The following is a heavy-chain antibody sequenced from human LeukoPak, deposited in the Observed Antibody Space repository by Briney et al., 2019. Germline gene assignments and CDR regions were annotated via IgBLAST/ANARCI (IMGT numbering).Heavy chain of an antibody. D-gene: IGHD6-19*01. V-gene: IGHV5-51*01. CDR2: IYPGDSDT. Sequence: HGESLKISCKDSGYSFTSYWIGWVRQLPGKGLEWMGIIYPGDSDTRYSPSFQGQVTISADKSISTAYLQWSSLKASDTAMYYCARQLSGWYEVPFDYWGQGTLVTVSS. J-gene: IGHJ4*02. CDR1: GYSFTSYW. CDR3: ARQLSGWYEVPFDY.